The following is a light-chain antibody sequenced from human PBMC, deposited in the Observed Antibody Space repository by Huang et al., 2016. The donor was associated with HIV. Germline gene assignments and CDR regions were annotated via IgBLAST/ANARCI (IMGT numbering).Light chain of an antibody. CDR2: KAS. CDR1: QSISSW. Sequence: DTQMTQSPSTLSASVGDRVTITCRASQSISSWLAWYQQKPGKAPKLLIYKASSLESGVPSRFSGSGSGTEFTLNISSLQPDDFATYYCQQYNSYWTFGQGTKVEIK. CDR3: QQYNSYWT. J-gene: IGKJ1*01. V-gene: IGKV1-5*03.